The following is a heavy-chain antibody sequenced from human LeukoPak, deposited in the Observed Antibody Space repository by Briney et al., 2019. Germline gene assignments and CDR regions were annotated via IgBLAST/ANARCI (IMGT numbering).Heavy chain of an antibody. Sequence: SETLSLTCTVSGGSISSSSYYWGWIRQPPGKGLEWIGSIYYSGSTYYNPSLKSRVTISVDTSKSQFSLKLSSVTAADTAVYYCASRVYYDFWSGFQSDYWGQGTLVTVSS. CDR2: IYYSGST. CDR1: GGSISSSSYY. V-gene: IGHV4-39*01. CDR3: ASRVYYDFWSGFQSDY. D-gene: IGHD3-3*01. J-gene: IGHJ4*02.